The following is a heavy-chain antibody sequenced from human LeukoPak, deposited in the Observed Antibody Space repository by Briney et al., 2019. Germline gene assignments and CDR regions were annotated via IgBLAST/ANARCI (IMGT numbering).Heavy chain of an antibody. Sequence: GRSLRLSCAASGFTFSSYSMNWVRQAPGKGLEWVSVIYSGGSTYYADSVKGRFTISRDNSKNTLYLQMNSLRAEDTAVYYCANEPSRDIVVVPAAGDAFDIWGQGTMVTVSS. V-gene: IGHV3-66*01. D-gene: IGHD2-2*01. CDR1: GFTFSSYS. J-gene: IGHJ3*02. CDR2: IYSGGST. CDR3: ANEPSRDIVVVPAAGDAFDI.